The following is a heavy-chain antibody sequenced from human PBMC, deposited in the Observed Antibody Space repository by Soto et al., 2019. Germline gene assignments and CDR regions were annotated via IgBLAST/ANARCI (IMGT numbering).Heavy chain of an antibody. CDR1: GYSFAGYW. CDR2: IDPSDSQT. Sequence: PGESLKISCKGSGYSFAGYWITWVRQKPGKGLEWMGRIDPSDSQTYYSPSFRGHVTISVTKSITTVFLQWSSLRASDTAMYYCARQIYDSDTGPNFKYYFDSWGQGTRVTVSS. D-gene: IGHD3-22*01. J-gene: IGHJ4*02. V-gene: IGHV5-10-1*01. CDR3: ARQIYDSDTGPNFKYYFDS.